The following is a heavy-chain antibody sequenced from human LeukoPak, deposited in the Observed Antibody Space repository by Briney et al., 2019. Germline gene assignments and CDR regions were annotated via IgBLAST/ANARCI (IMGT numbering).Heavy chain of an antibody. CDR3: ARSSPLTGTTRYYYYGMDV. V-gene: IGHV4-59*01. Sequence: SETLSLTCTVSGGSISSYYWSWIRQPPGKGLEWIGYIYYSGSTNYNPSLKSRVTISVDTSKNQFSLKLSSVTAADTAVYYCARSSPLTGTTRYYYYGMDVWGQGTAVTVSS. CDR2: IYYSGST. D-gene: IGHD1-7*01. CDR1: GGSISSYY. J-gene: IGHJ6*02.